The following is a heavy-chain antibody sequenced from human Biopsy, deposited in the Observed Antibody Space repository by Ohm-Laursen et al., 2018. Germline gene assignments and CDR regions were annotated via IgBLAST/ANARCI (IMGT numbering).Heavy chain of an antibody. Sequence: VTLSLTCPVSGDSISSYYWSWIRQPPGKGLEWIGYVYYTGSTNYNPSLKSRVTISVDTSKNQFSLRLNSVTAADTAVYYCARATNSTGWPYYYFYGMDVWGQGTTVTVSS. V-gene: IGHV4-59*01. D-gene: IGHD2/OR15-2a*01. CDR1: GDSISSYY. J-gene: IGHJ6*02. CDR3: ARATNSTGWPYYYFYGMDV. CDR2: VYYTGST.